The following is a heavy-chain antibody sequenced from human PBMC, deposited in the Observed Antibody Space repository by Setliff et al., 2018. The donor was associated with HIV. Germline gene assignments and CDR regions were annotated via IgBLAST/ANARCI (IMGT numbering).Heavy chain of an antibody. J-gene: IGHJ4*02. Sequence: GGSLRLSCAASGCTFTNYYMSWIRQAPGKGLEWLCYISSSGTTTYYGDSVKGRFTISRDNAKNSVHLQMNSLRVEDTAVYFCAAQGVLWGQGTQVTVSS. CDR3: AAQGVL. V-gene: IGHV3-11*04. CDR2: ISSSGTTT. CDR1: GCTFTNYY.